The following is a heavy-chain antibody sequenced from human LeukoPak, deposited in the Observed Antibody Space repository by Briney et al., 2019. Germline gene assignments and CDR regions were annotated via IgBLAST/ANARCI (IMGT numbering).Heavy chain of an antibody. CDR3: ASGWDQFDD. Sequence: SETLSLTCTVSGGSISSSSHYCGWIRQPPGKGLEWIGCIYYSGSTYYNPSLKSRVTISVDTSKNNFSLKLSSVTAADTAVYYCASGWDQFDDWGQGTLVTVSS. CDR2: IYYSGST. CDR1: GGSISSSSHY. D-gene: IGHD1-26*01. J-gene: IGHJ4*02. V-gene: IGHV4-39*01.